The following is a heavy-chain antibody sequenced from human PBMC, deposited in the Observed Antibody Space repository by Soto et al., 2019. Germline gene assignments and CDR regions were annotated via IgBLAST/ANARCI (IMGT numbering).Heavy chain of an antibody. CDR3: ARQGYCSGGSCYVIYYFDY. V-gene: IGHV3-21*01. Sequence: PGGSLRLSCAASGFTSSSYSMNWVRQAPGKGLEWVSSISSSSSYIYYADSVKGRFTISRDNAKNSLYLQMNSLRAEDTAVYYCARQGYCSGGSCYVIYYFDYWGQETLVNTSS. CDR2: ISSSSSYI. CDR1: GFTSSSYS. D-gene: IGHD2-15*01. J-gene: IGHJ4*02.